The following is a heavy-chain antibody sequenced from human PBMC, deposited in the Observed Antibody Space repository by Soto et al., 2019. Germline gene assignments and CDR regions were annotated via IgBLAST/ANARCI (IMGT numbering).Heavy chain of an antibody. D-gene: IGHD1-26*01. CDR1: GGSISSYY. V-gene: IGHV4-59*01. J-gene: IGHJ4*02. Sequence: SETLSLTCTVSGGSISSYYWSWIRQPPGKGLEWIGYIHYSGNTNYNPSLESRVTISVDTSKNQFFLKLSSVTAADTAVYYCARDSAYSGAYDYWGQGTLVTVSS. CDR2: IHYSGNT. CDR3: ARDSAYSGAYDY.